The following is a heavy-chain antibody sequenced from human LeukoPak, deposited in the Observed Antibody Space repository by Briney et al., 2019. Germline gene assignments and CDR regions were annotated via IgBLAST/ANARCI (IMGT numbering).Heavy chain of an antibody. D-gene: IGHD1-7*01. CDR1: GFSFSDYY. Sequence: GGSLRLSCAASGFSFSDYYMSWIRQAPGKGLEWVSYISRSGDTMFYSDSVKVRFTISRDNGKKSLFLEINSLRAEDAAIYYCARVMGNYASDYWGQGALVTVSS. V-gene: IGHV3-11*04. J-gene: IGHJ4*02. CDR2: ISRSGDTM. CDR3: ARVMGNYASDY.